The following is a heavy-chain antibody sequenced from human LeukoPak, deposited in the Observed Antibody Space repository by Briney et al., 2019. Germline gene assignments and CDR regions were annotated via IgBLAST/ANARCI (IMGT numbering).Heavy chain of an antibody. J-gene: IGHJ6*03. D-gene: IGHD2-2*01. CDR3: ARSGPGHCSSTSCYRTDYYYYMDV. V-gene: IGHV1-69*13. CDR1: GGTFSSYA. CDR2: IIPIFGTA. Sequence: GASVKVSCKASGGTFSSYAISWVRQAPGQGLEWMGGIIPIFGTANYAQKSQGRVTITADESTSTAYMELSSLRSEDTAVYYCARSGPGHCSSTSCYRTDYYYYMDVWGKGTTVTVSS.